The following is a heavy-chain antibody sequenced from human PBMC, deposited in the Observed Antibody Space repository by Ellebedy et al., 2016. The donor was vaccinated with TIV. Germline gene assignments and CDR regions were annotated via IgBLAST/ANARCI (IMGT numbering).Heavy chain of an antibody. Sequence: GESLKISCSASGFTFSSYAMHWVRQAPGKGLEYVSAISSNGGSTYYADSVKGRFTISRDNSKNTLYLQMNSLRAEDTAVYYCARPLGMATIHWGQGTLVTVSS. CDR2: ISSNGGST. CDR1: GFTFSSYA. J-gene: IGHJ4*02. CDR3: ARPLGMATIH. V-gene: IGHV3-64*04. D-gene: IGHD5-24*01.